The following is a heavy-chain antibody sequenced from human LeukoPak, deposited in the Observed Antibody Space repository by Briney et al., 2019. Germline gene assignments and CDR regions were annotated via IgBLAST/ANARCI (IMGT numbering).Heavy chain of an antibody. D-gene: IGHD5-18*01. CDR2: INHSGST. Sequence: PSETLSLTCAVYGGSFSGYYWSWIRQPPGKGLGWIGEINHSGSTNYNPSLKSRVTISVDTSKNQFSLKLSSVTAADTAVYYCARGRRHSIQLWFLYFDYWGQGTLVTVSS. J-gene: IGHJ4*02. CDR3: ARGRRHSIQLWFLYFDY. CDR1: GGSFSGYY. V-gene: IGHV4-34*01.